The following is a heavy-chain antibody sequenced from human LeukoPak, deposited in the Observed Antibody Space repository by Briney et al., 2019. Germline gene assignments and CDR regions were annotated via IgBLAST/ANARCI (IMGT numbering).Heavy chain of an antibody. V-gene: IGHV3-7*01. CDR3: ARYFNNTAYSWRRFDY. D-gene: IGHD2-21*02. CDR2: IRQDGGDK. J-gene: IGHJ4*02. Sequence: GGSLSLSCAASGFTFSNFWMAWVRQAPGKGPEWLATIRQDGGDKWYVDSVRGRFTISRDNARDSLYLQMNNLRAEDTAVYYCARYFNNTAYSWRRFDYWGQGVLVTVSS. CDR1: GFTFSNFW.